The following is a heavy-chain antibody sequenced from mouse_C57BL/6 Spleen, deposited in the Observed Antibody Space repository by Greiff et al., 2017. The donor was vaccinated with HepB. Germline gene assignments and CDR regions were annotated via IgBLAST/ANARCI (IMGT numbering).Heavy chain of an antibody. J-gene: IGHJ4*01. CDR3: ARRGNLFYAMDY. V-gene: IGHV1-80*01. D-gene: IGHD2-1*01. CDR2: IYPGDGDT. Sequence: QVQLQQSGAELVKPGASVKISCKASGYAFSSYWMNWVKQRPGKGLEWIGQIYPGDGDTNYNGKFKGKATLTADKSSSTAYMQLSSLTSEDSAVYFCARRGNLFYAMDYWGQGTSVTVSS. CDR1: GYAFSSYW.